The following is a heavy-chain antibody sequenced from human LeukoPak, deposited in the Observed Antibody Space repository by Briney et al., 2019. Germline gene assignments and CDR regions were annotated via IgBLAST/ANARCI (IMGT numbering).Heavy chain of an antibody. CDR3: ARDGYSGYYYYGMDV. CDR1: GFTFSDYY. CDR2: ISSSGSTI. J-gene: IGHJ6*02. Sequence: GGSLRLSCAASGFTFSDYYMSWIRQAPGKGLEWVSYISSSGSTIYYADSVEGRFTISRDNAKNSLYLQMNSLRAEDTAVYYCARDGYSGYYYYGMDVWGQGTTVTVSS. V-gene: IGHV3-11*01. D-gene: IGHD5-12*01.